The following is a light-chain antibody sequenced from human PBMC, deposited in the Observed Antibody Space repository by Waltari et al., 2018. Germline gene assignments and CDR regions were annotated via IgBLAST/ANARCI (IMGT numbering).Light chain of an antibody. CDR2: AVS. J-gene: IGKJ4*01. Sequence: DIQLTQSPSFMSASVGDSVPITCRAIQAINNYLAWYQQNPGKAPALLIYAVSTLRGGVPSRFSGSGSGTEFSLTIRSLQPEDFATYFCQHLNTFGGGTKVEIK. CDR3: QHLNT. V-gene: IGKV1-9*01. CDR1: QAINNY.